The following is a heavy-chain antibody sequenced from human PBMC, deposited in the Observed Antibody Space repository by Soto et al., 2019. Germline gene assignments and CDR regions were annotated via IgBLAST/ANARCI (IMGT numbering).Heavy chain of an antibody. Sequence: SETLSLTCTVSGGSISSTTYYWGWILQPPGKGLEWIASIYYSGSTYYNPSLKSRVTISLDTSKNQFSLKLSSVTAADTVVLYCSRHFSSALLPVNWFCSWGQGTLVT. D-gene: IGHD1-26*01. CDR1: GGSISSTTYY. J-gene: IGHJ5*01. V-gene: IGHV4-39*01. CDR2: IYYSGST. CDR3: SRHFSSALLPVNWFCS.